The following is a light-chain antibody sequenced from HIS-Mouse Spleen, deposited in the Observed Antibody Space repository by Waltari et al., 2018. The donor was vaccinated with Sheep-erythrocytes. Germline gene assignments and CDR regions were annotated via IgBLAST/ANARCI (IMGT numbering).Light chain of an antibody. CDR2: EGS. CDR1: SSDAGSYTL. V-gene: IGLV2-23*01. CDR3: CSYAGSSTPWV. J-gene: IGLJ3*02. Sequence: QSALTQPASVSGSPGQSITIPCPGTSSDAGSYTLVSWYQQHPGKAPKLMMYEGSKRPSGVANRFSGSKSGNTASLTISGLQAEDEADYYCCSYAGSSTPWVFGGGTKLTVL.